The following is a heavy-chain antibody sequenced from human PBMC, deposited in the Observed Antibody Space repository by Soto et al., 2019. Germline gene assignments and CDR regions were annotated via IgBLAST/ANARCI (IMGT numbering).Heavy chain of an antibody. V-gene: IGHV3-30-3*01. J-gene: IGHJ4*02. D-gene: IGHD4-17*01. Sequence: QVQLVESGGGVVQPGRSLRLSCAASGFTFSSYALHGVRQAPGKGLEWVAVISYDGSNKYYADSVKGRFTISRDNSKNTQYLQMNSLRAEDTAVYYCARGDYGDYVLDYWGQGTLVTVST. CDR2: ISYDGSNK. CDR3: ARGDYGDYVLDY. CDR1: GFTFSSYA.